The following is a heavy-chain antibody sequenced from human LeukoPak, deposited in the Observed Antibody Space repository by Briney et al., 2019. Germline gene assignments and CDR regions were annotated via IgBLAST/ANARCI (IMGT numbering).Heavy chain of an antibody. CDR2: FYPEDGET. D-gene: IGHD3-3*01. V-gene: IGHV1-24*01. J-gene: IGHJ6*03. CDR1: GYTLTELS. Sequence: ASVKVSCKVSGYTLTELSMHWVRQAPGKGVEGMGGFYPEDGETIYAQKFQGRVTMNEDTSTDTAYMELSSLRSEDTAVYSCATAPPTSGIHYDFWSGLGLSYYYYMDVWGKGTTVTVSS. CDR3: ATAPPTSGIHYDFWSGLGLSYYYYMDV.